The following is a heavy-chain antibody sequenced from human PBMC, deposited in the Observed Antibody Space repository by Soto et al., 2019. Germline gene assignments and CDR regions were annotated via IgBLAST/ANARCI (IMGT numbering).Heavy chain of an antibody. D-gene: IGHD4-17*01. V-gene: IGHV4-59*08. CDR3: ARRYGDYFDY. Sequence: VQLQESGPGLVKPSGTLSLTCTVSGGSISSYYWSWIRQPPGKGLEWIGYIYYSGSTNYNPSLKSRVTISVDTSKNQFSLKLSSVTAADTAVYYCARRYGDYFDYWGQGTLVTVSS. CDR1: GGSISSYY. J-gene: IGHJ4*02. CDR2: IYYSGST.